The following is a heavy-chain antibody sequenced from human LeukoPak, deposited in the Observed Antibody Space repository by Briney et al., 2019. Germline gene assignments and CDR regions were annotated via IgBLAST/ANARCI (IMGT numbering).Heavy chain of an antibody. Sequence: SETLSLTCTVSGGSISSYYWSWIRQPPGKGLEWIGYIYYSGSTNYNPSLKSRVTISVDTSKNQFSLKPSSVTAADTAVYYCARHFTYYDYVWGSYRYYYFDYWGQGTLVTVSS. D-gene: IGHD3-16*02. V-gene: IGHV4-59*08. CDR3: ARHFTYYDYVWGSYRYYYFDY. CDR2: IYYSGST. CDR1: GGSISSYY. J-gene: IGHJ4*02.